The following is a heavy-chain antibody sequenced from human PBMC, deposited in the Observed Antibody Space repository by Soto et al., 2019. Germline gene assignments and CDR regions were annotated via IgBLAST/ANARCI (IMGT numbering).Heavy chain of an antibody. J-gene: IGHJ4*02. V-gene: IGHV4-39*01. Sequence: PSETLSLTCTVPGDSISSSTYYWGGIRQPPGKGLEWIGCIYHTGTTYYNPSLKSRVTISVDTSKNQFSLKLSSVTAADTAVYYCARPYFSSSSMFDYWGQGTLVTVSS. D-gene: IGHD6-6*01. CDR1: GDSISSSTYY. CDR3: ARPYFSSSSMFDY. CDR2: IYHTGTT.